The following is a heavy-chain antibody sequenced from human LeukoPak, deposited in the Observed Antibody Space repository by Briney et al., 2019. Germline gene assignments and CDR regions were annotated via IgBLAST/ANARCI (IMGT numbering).Heavy chain of an antibody. CDR3: ARSYCSSSTCIRYYFDY. J-gene: IGHJ4*02. V-gene: IGHV4-59*08. D-gene: IGHD2-2*01. Sequence: SETLSLTCTVSGGSISSYYWSWIRQPPGKGLEWIGIIYHSGSTYYNPSLKSRVTISVDTSKNQFSLKLSSVTAADTAVYYCARSYCSSSTCIRYYFDYWGQGTLVSVSS. CDR1: GGSISSYY. CDR2: IYHSGST.